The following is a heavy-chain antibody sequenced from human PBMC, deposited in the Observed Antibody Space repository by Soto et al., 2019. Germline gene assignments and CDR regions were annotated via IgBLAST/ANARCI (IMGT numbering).Heavy chain of an antibody. CDR3: ARDRAPAATNTDASLWFDP. Sequence: GGSLRLSCAASGFTFSDYYMTWIRQAPGKGLEWLSYIRSSGSTIYYADSVKGRFTISRDNAKNSLFLQMNSLRAEDTAVYYCARDRAPAATNTDASLWFDPWGQGTLVT. J-gene: IGHJ5*02. CDR1: GFTFSDYY. CDR2: IRSSGSTI. V-gene: IGHV3-11*01. D-gene: IGHD2-2*01.